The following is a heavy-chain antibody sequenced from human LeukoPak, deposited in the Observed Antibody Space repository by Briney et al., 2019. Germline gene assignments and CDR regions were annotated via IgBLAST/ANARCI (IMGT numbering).Heavy chain of an antibody. Sequence: ASVKVSCKASGYTFTSYYMHWVRQAPGQGLEWMGIINPSGGSTSYAQKFQGRVTMTRDMSTSTVYMELSSLRSEDTAVYYCARDGNAYCGGDCYSSTWGQGTLVTASS. J-gene: IGHJ4*02. CDR3: ARDGNAYCGGDCYSST. D-gene: IGHD2-21*02. V-gene: IGHV1-46*01. CDR1: GYTFTSYY. CDR2: INPSGGST.